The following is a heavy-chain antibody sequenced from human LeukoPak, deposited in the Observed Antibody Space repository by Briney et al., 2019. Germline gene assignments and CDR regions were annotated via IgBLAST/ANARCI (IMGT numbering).Heavy chain of an antibody. CDR3: AKARYCSGGSCYSNYYYGMDV. Sequence: PGRSLRLSCAASGFTFDDYAMHWVRQAPGKGLEWVSGISWNSGSIGYADSVKGRFTISGDNAKNSLYLQMNSLRAEDTALYYCAKARYCSGGSCYSNYYYGMDVWGQGTTVTVSS. CDR2: ISWNSGSI. CDR1: GFTFDDYA. V-gene: IGHV3-9*01. J-gene: IGHJ6*02. D-gene: IGHD2-15*01.